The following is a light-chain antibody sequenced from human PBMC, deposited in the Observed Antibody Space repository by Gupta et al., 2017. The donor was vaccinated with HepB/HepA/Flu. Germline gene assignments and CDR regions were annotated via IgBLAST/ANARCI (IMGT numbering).Light chain of an antibody. CDR3: QQRSNWPLT. CDR1: QSVSSD. CDR2: DAS. Sequence: EIVLTQSPATLCLSPGERATLSCRASQSVSSDLAWYRQKPGQAPRLLIYDASNRATGIPARFSGSGSGTDFTLTISSLEPEDFAVYYCQQRSNWPLTFGGGTKVEIK. V-gene: IGKV3-11*01. J-gene: IGKJ4*01.